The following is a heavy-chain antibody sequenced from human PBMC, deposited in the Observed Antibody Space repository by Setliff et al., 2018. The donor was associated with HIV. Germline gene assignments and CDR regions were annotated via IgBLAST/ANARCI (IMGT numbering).Heavy chain of an antibody. Sequence: ASVKVSCKASGYSFTDYYIHWVRQAPGQGLEWMGRINPNNGGTNYAQKFQGRVTMTRDTSISTAYMELSRLRSDDTAVYYCARGSLLGYFDWLFPDWGQGTLVTVSS. CDR1: GYSFTDYY. J-gene: IGHJ4*02. D-gene: IGHD3-9*01. CDR2: INPNNGGT. V-gene: IGHV1-2*06. CDR3: ARGSLLGYFDWLFPD.